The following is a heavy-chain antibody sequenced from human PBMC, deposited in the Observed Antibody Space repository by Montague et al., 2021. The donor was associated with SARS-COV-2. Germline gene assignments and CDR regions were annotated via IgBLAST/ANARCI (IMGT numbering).Heavy chain of an antibody. J-gene: IGHJ6*03. Sequence: TLSLTCTVSGGSISSGGYYWSWIRQPAGKGLEWIGRIYTSGSTNYNPSLKSRVTISVDTSKNQFSLKLSSVTAADTAVYYCAGEAAAAYYYYYYMDVWAKGAAVTVSS. CDR3: AGEAAAAYYYYYYMDV. D-gene: IGHD6-13*01. V-gene: IGHV4-61*02. CDR2: IYTSGST. CDR1: GGSISSGGYY.